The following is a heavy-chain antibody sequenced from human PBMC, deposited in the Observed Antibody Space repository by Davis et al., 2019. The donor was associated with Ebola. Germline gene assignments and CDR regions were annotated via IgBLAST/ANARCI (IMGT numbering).Heavy chain of an antibody. V-gene: IGHV3-74*01. CDR1: GFTLSAYW. CDR3: ARASRNYYGSGNYYSEFDL. Sequence: HTGGSLRLSCAASGFTLSAYWMHWVRQAPGKGLVWVSRINTDGSDTSYAGSVKGRFTISRDNAKNTLHLQMNSLRVEDTAVYYCARASRNYYGSGNYYSEFDLWGRGSLVTVSS. D-gene: IGHD3-10*01. CDR2: INTDGSDT. J-gene: IGHJ2*01.